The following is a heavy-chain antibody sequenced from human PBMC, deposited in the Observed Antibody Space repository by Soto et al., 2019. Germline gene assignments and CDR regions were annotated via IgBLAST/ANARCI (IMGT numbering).Heavy chain of an antibody. V-gene: IGHV4-59*01. D-gene: IGHD3-3*01. CDR3: ARVAADAYWSGYDDY. CDR1: GCSISNYH. J-gene: IGHJ4*02. Sequence: PSETMYLTCSVSGCSISNYHLSWIRQPPGKGLEWIGYISYTGSTNYSPSLKSRVTMLLATSKKQFSLKLSSVTAADTAVYYCARVAADAYWSGYDDYWGQETLVTVSS. CDR2: ISYTGST.